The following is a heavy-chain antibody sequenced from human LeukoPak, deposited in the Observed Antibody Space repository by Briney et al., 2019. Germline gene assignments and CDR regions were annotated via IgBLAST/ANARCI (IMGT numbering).Heavy chain of an antibody. V-gene: IGHV1-69*05. D-gene: IGHD6-13*01. J-gene: IGHJ4*02. CDR1: GYTLTELS. CDR2: IIPIFGTA. CDR3: ARDHSSSWT. Sequence: GASVKVSCKVSGYTLTELSMHWVRQAPGKGLEWMGGIIPIFGTANYAQKFQGRVTITTDESTSTAYMELSSLRSEDTAVYYCARDHSSSWTWGQGTLVTVSS.